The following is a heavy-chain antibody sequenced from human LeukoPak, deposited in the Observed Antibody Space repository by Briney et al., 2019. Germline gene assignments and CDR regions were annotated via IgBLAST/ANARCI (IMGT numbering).Heavy chain of an antibody. D-gene: IGHD2-21*01. Sequence: SETLSLTCTVFGGFISTGGYYWSWIRQHPGKGLEWIGYIYYSGSTHYNPSLKSRVTISVDTSKNQFSLKLNSVSAADTAVYYCARGGFQGSWFDPWGQGTLVTVSS. CDR1: GGFISTGGYY. V-gene: IGHV4-31*03. CDR2: IYYSGST. CDR3: ARGGFQGSWFDP. J-gene: IGHJ5*02.